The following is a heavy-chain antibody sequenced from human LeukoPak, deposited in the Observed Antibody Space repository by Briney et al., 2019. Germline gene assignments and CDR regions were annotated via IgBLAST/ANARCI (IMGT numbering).Heavy chain of an antibody. J-gene: IGHJ4*02. Sequence: SETLSLTCTVSGGSVSSGSYYWSWIRQPPGKGLEWIGYIYYGGSTNYNPSLKSRVTISVDTSKNQFSLKLSSVTAADTAVYYCASCGSGSYRVDYWGQGTLVTVSS. CDR1: GGSVSSGSYY. V-gene: IGHV4-61*01. D-gene: IGHD3-10*01. CDR2: IYYGGST. CDR3: ASCGSGSYRVDY.